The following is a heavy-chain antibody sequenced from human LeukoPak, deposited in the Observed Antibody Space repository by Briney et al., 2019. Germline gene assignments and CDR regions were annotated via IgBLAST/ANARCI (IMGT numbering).Heavy chain of an antibody. CDR1: GGSITTSTYY. CDR2: IYSSGST. J-gene: IGHJ6*04. V-gene: IGHV4-39*07. Sequence: SETLSLTCTVSGGSITTSTYYWARIRQPPGKGLEWIGSIYSSGSTYYNPSLKSRVTISVDTSKNQFSLNLSSVTAADTAVYYCARDRKYYYHMDVWGKGTTVTVSS. CDR3: ARDRKYYYHMDV. D-gene: IGHD1-14*01.